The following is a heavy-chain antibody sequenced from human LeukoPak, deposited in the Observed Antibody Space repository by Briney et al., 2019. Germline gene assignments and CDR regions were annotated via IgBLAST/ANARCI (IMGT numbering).Heavy chain of an antibody. CDR1: GFTFSSCE. D-gene: IGHD3-22*01. Sequence: GGSLRLSCAASGFTFSSCEINWVRQAPGKWLELVSYISSSGSTIYYADSVKGRFTISRDNAKNSLYLQMNSLRAEDTAVYYCRGYSDSSGYPASDYWGQGTLVTVSS. J-gene: IGHJ4*02. CDR2: ISSSGSTI. V-gene: IGHV3-48*03. CDR3: RGYSDSSGYPASDY.